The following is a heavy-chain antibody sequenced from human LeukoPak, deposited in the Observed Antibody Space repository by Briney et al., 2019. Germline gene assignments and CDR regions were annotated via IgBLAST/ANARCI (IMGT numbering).Heavy chain of an antibody. Sequence: GGSLRLSCAASGFTFDDYAMHWVRQAPGKGLEWVSGISWNSGSIGYADSVKGRFTISRDNAKNSLYLQMNCLRAEDTALYYCAKGGIAVAGPPGYWGQGTLVTVSS. CDR3: AKGGIAVAGPPGY. CDR2: ISWNSGSI. J-gene: IGHJ4*02. D-gene: IGHD6-19*01. V-gene: IGHV3-9*01. CDR1: GFTFDDYA.